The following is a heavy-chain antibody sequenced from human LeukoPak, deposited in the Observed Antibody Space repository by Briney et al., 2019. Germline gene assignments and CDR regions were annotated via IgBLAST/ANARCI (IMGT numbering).Heavy chain of an antibody. CDR3: AREPRYSDYDRVLDY. CDR2: IIPIFDTA. D-gene: IGHD5-12*01. CDR1: GGTFSSYS. J-gene: IGHJ4*02. Sequence: QISCRGSGGTFSSYSISWVRQAPGQGLEWMGGIIPIFDTAKYAQKFQGRVTITADECTSTAYMELSSLRSEDAAVYYCAREPRYSDYDRVLDYWGQGTLVTVSS. V-gene: IGHV1-69*01.